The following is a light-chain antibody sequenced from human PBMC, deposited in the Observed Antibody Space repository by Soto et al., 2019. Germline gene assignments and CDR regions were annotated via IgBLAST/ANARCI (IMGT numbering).Light chain of an antibody. CDR2: DVS. J-gene: IGLJ2*01. CDR1: SSDVGGYNY. V-gene: IGLV2-14*01. CDR3: SSYTSSSTFVV. Sequence: QSALTQPASVSGSPGQSITISCTGTSSDVGGYNYVSWYQQHTGKAPKLMIYDVSNRPSGVSNRFSGSKSGNTASLTISGLQAEDEADSYCSSYTSSSTFVVFGGGTKLTVL.